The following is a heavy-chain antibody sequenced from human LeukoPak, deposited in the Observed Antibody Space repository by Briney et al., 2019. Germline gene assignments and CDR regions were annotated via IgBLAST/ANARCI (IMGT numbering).Heavy chain of an antibody. CDR3: VRERYGNYN. CDR1: GFTFSSFW. Sequence: PGGSLRLSCAASGFTFSSFWMIWVRQAPGKGLEWVANIKEDGSVKNYVDSVKGRFTISRDNAKNSLFLQMNSLRAEDTAVYYCVRERYGNYNWGQGTLVTVSS. D-gene: IGHD4-11*01. J-gene: IGHJ4*02. CDR2: IKEDGSVK. V-gene: IGHV3-7*03.